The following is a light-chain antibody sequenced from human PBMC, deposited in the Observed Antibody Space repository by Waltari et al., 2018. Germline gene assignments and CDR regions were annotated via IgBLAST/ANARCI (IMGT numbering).Light chain of an antibody. CDR1: SSDIGNYNL. CDR3: YSYAGSSTFSWV. V-gene: IGLV2-23*01. CDR2: EGS. J-gene: IGLJ3*02. Sequence: QSALTQPASVSGSPGQSITISCTGTSSDIGNYNLVSWYQQHPGKAPKLMIYEGSKRPSGVSNRFSGSKSNSTASLTISGLQAEDEADYYCYSYAGSSTFSWVFGGGTKLTVL.